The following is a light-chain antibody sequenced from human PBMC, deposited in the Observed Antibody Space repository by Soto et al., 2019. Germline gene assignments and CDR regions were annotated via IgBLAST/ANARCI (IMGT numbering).Light chain of an antibody. Sequence: QSVLTQSPSASASLGGSGKLTCTLSSGHSNYAIAWHQQQPEKGPRFLMKLNSDGTHRRGDGVPDRFSGSNSGAERYLIISSLQSEDEADYYCQTWVNGNRIFGSGTKLTVL. J-gene: IGLJ1*01. CDR3: QTWVNGNRI. V-gene: IGLV4-69*01. CDR2: LNSDGTH. CDR1: SGHSNYA.